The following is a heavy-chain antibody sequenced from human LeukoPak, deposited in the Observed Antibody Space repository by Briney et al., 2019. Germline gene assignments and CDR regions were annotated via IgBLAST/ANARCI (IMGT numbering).Heavy chain of an antibody. CDR1: GFTVSSNY. Sequence: GGSLRLSCAASGFTVSSNYMSWVRQAPGKGLEWVANIKQDGSEKSYVDSVKGRFTISRDNAKNSLYLQMNSLRAEDTAVYYCARAYGDYYGYWGQGTLVTVSS. D-gene: IGHD4-17*01. J-gene: IGHJ4*02. CDR2: IKQDGSEK. V-gene: IGHV3-7*04. CDR3: ARAYGDYYGY.